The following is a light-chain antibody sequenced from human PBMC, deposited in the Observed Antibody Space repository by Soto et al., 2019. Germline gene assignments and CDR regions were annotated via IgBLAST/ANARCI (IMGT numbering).Light chain of an antibody. CDR3: SSYTTSSTKL. CDR2: EVN. J-gene: IGLJ3*02. Sequence: QSARTQPASVSGSPGQSITISCTGTSSDVGGYDFVSWYQQHPGKVPKLLIYEVNNRPSGVSNRFSGSKSGNTASLTISGLQAEDEADYYCSSYTTSSTKLFGGGTKVTVL. CDR1: SSDVGGYDF. V-gene: IGLV2-14*01.